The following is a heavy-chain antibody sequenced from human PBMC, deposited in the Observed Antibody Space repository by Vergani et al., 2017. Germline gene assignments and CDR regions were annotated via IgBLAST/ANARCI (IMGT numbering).Heavy chain of an antibody. Sequence: EVQLVQSGAEVKKPGESLRISCKGSGYSFTSYWISWVRQMPGKGLEWMGRIDPSDSYTNYSPSFQGHVTISADKSISTAYLQWSSLKASDTAMYYCARQVAVAGKWWGPYYDYGIDVWGQGTTVTVSS. D-gene: IGHD6-19*01. J-gene: IGHJ6*02. CDR2: IDPSDSYT. V-gene: IGHV5-10-1*01. CDR3: ARQVAVAGKWWGPYYDYGIDV. CDR1: GYSFTSYW.